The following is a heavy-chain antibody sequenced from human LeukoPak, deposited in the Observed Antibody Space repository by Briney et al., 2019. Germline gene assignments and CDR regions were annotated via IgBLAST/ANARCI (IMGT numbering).Heavy chain of an antibody. V-gene: IGHV1-46*01. CDR3: ARGDSSGRSNFDY. J-gene: IGHJ4*02. CDR2: INPSGGST. D-gene: IGHD3-22*01. CDR1: GYTFTNNY. Sequence: ASVKVSCKTSGYTFTNNYIHWVRQAPGQGLEWMGIINPSGGSTRNAQKFQGRVTMTSDMSTTTVYMDLSSLRSEDTAVYFCARGDSSGRSNFDYWGQGTLVTVSS.